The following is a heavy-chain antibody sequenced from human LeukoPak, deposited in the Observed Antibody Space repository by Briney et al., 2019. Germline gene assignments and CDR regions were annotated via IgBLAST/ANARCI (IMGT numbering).Heavy chain of an antibody. J-gene: IGHJ5*02. CDR1: GFSFSRNN. V-gene: IGHV3-64*02. CDR2: ISYNGDRT. Sequence: GSRRLSCPRSGFSFSRNNMHWVRPAPGKGLEYVSAISYNGDRTYYVDSVKGRLTISRDNSKNTLDLQMSSLRPEDTAVYYCARHDGWFDPWGQGTLVTVSS. CDR3: ARHDGWFDP.